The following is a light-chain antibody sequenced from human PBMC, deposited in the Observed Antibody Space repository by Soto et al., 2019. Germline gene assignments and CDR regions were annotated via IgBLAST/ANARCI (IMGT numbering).Light chain of an antibody. V-gene: IGLV4-60*02. CDR1: SGHSTYI. J-gene: IGLJ3*02. Sequence: QAVVTQSSSASASLGSSVKLTCTLSSGHSTYIIAWHQQQPGKAPRYLMKVEGSGIYSKGSGVPDRFSGSSSGADRYVTISNLQFEDEADYYCETWDTNTRVFGGGTTVTVL. CDR2: VEGSGIY. CDR3: ETWDTNTRV.